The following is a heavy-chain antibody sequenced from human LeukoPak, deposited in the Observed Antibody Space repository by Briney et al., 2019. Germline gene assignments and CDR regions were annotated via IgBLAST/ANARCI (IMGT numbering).Heavy chain of an antibody. J-gene: IGHJ4*02. CDR1: GFTFSSYA. CDR3: AKGQRAVAGLRSDY. V-gene: IGHV3-23*01. D-gene: IGHD6-19*01. CDR2: ISGSGGST. Sequence: PGGSLRLSCAASGFTFSSYAMSWVRQAPGKGLEWVSAISGSGGSTYYADSVKGRFTISRDNSKNTLYLQMNSLRAEGTAVYYCAKGQRAVAGLRSDYWGQGTLVTVSS.